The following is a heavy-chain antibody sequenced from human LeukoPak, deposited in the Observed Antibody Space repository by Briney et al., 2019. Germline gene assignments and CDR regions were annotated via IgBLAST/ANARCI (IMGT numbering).Heavy chain of an antibody. D-gene: IGHD3-16*01. CDR3: ARGETPDY. Sequence: SETLSLTCTVSGGSISSGGYYWSWIRQPPGKGLEWIGYVFHIGTTVYNPSLKSRVTMSVDSSNNQLSLKLRSVTAADTAIYYCARGETPDYWGQGILVTVSS. CDR1: GGSISSGGYY. CDR2: VFHIGTT. V-gene: IGHV4-61*08. J-gene: IGHJ4*02.